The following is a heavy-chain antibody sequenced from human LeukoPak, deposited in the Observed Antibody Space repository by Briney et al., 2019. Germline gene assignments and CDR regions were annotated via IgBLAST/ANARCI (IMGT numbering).Heavy chain of an antibody. CDR1: GFTFTPAW. D-gene: IGHD3-10*01. Sequence: PGGSLRLSRAASGFTFTPAWMTCVRQAPGKGHGWGGRIKSKADGETTDYAAPVKGSFLMSRDDSKATLFLLMNHLETEDTAVYYCTTDRGLNMIRGVFVFWGEGALVTVSS. V-gene: IGHV3-15*01. J-gene: IGHJ4*02. CDR3: TTDRGLNMIRGVFVF. CDR2: IKSKADGETT.